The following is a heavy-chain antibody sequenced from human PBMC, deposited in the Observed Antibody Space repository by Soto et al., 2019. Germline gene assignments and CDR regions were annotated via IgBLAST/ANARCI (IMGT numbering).Heavy chain of an antibody. CDR2: IIPIFGTA. CDR1: GGTFSSYA. CDR3: ARVVEDTAMAYYYYGMDV. D-gene: IGHD5-18*01. J-gene: IGHJ6*02. Sequence: QVQLVQSGAEVKKPGSSVKVSCKASGGTFSSYAISWVRQAPGQGLEWMGGIIPIFGTANYAQKFQGRGTITADESPSTAYMELSSLRSEDTAVYYCARVVEDTAMAYYYYGMDVWGQGTTVTVSS. V-gene: IGHV1-69*01.